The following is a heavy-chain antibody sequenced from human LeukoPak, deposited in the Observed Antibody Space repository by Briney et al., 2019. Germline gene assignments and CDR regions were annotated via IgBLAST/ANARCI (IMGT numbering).Heavy chain of an antibody. J-gene: IGHJ3*02. CDR2: INPNSGAT. V-gene: IGHV1-2*02. CDR1: GYTFTGYY. Sequence: GASVKVSCKASGYTFTGYYMHWVRQAPGQGLEWMGWINPNSGATKYAQKFQGRVSMTGDTSISTAYMELSRLRSDDTAVYYCARTLVVINDAFDIWGQGTMVTVSS. CDR3: ARTLVVINDAFDI. D-gene: IGHD3-22*01.